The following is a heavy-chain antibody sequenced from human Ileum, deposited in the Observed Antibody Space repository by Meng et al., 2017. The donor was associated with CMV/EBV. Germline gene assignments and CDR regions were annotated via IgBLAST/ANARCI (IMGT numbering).Heavy chain of an antibody. V-gene: IGHV4-34*01. D-gene: IGHD6-6*01. CDR1: GGSFSGYY. CDR3: ARFRRKLNPYYYYYGMDV. Sequence: SETLSLTCAVYGGSFSGYYWSWIRQPPRKGLEWIGEINHSGSTNYNPSLKSRVTISVDTSKNQFSLKLSSVTAADTAVYYCARFRRKLNPYYYYYGMDVWGQGTTVTVSS. CDR2: INHSGST. J-gene: IGHJ6*02.